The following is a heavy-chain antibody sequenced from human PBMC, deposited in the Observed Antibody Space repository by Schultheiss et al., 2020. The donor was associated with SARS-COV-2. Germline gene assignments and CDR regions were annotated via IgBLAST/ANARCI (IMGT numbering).Heavy chain of an antibody. CDR3: ARENTGYDI. CDR2: IWFDGSDK. Sequence: GGSLRLSCAASGFTFSSYGMHWVRQAPGKGLEWVAVIWFDGSDKYYGDSVKGRFTISRDNSDNTLYLQMNSLRAEDTAVYYCARENTGYDIWGQGTLVTVSS. D-gene: IGHD5-12*01. V-gene: IGHV3-33*01. J-gene: IGHJ4*02. CDR1: GFTFSSYG.